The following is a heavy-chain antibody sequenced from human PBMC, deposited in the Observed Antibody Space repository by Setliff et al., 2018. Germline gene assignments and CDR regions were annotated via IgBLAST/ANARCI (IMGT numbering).Heavy chain of an antibody. CDR2: IRPHNGNT. J-gene: IGHJ5*02. CDR1: GYTFTNYG. D-gene: IGHD3-22*01. Sequence: ASVKVSCKASGYTFTNYGITGVRQAPGQGLEWMGWIRPHNGNTAYAQKFQDRVILTTDTSTTTVYMELRSLRSDDTAVYYCARGIYYFDIMGDPWGQGTLVTVSS. CDR3: ARGIYYFDIMGDP. V-gene: IGHV1-18*01.